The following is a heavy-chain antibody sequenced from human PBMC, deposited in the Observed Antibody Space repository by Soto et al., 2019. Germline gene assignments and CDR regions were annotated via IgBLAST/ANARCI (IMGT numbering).Heavy chain of an antibody. CDR1: GYIFTSLA. CDR2: INPGNGNT. CDR3: ARDLDAYNSTGY. J-gene: IGHJ4*02. Sequence: QVQLVQSGADVKGPGASVKVSCKASGYIFTSLAMHWVRQAPGQRLEWMGWINPGNGNTKYSQSFQGRVTITRDTSASTAYMELSSLRSEDTAVYFCARDLDAYNSTGYWGQGTLVTVSS. V-gene: IGHV1-3*01. D-gene: IGHD1-1*01.